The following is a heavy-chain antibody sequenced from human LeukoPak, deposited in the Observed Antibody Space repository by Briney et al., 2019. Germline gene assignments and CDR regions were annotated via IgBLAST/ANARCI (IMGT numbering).Heavy chain of an antibody. CDR1: GFSVTTSY. D-gene: IGHD3-3*01. CDR3: ARTYYDYRVGTNYFDY. J-gene: IGHJ4*02. Sequence: GGSLRLSCAASGFSVTTSYMSWDRQAPGKGLEWVSVTYSGGSTSHADSVKGRFTVSRDDSKNMVYLQMNSMRHDDTAVYYCARTYYDYRVGTNYFDYWGQGTLVTVSS. V-gene: IGHV3-66*01. CDR2: TYSGGST.